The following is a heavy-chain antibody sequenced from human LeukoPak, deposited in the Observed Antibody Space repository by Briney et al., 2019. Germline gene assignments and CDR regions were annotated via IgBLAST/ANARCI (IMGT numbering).Heavy chain of an antibody. J-gene: IGHJ3*02. Sequence: PSETLSLTCAVSGGSISSGGYSWSWIRQPPGKGLEWIGYIYHSGSTYYNPSLKSRVTISVDRSKNQFSLKLSSVTAADTAVYYCARVDYGAHRGAFDIWGQGTMVTASS. CDR3: ARVDYGAHRGAFDI. CDR2: IYHSGST. D-gene: IGHD4-17*01. V-gene: IGHV4-30-2*01. CDR1: GGSISSGGYS.